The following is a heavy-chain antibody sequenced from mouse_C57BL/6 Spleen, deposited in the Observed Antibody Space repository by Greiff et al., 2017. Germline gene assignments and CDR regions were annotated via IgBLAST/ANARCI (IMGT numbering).Heavy chain of an antibody. J-gene: IGHJ4*01. Sequence: ESGPGLVKPSQSLSLTCSVTGYSITSGYYWNWIRQFPGNKLEWMGYISYDGSNNYNPSLKNRISITRDTSKNQFFLKLNSVTTEDTATYYCARDYGSSYGERYAMDYWGQGTSVTVSS. CDR3: ARDYGSSYGERYAMDY. D-gene: IGHD1-1*01. CDR1: GYSITSGYY. V-gene: IGHV3-6*01. CDR2: ISYDGSN.